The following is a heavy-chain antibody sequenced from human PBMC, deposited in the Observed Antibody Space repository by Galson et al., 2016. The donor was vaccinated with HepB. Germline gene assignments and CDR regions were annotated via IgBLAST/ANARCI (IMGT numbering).Heavy chain of an antibody. CDR3: TRLSGSYYWYFDL. V-gene: IGHV3-49*03. Sequence: SLRLSCAVSGFTFGDYAMSWFRQAPGKGLEWVSFIRSKGYGGTTEYAASVKGRFTISRDDSKGIAYLQMNSLKTEDTAVYYCTRLSGSYYWYFDLWGRGTLVTVSS. J-gene: IGHJ2*01. CDR2: IRSKGYGGTT. CDR1: GFTFGDYA. D-gene: IGHD1-26*01.